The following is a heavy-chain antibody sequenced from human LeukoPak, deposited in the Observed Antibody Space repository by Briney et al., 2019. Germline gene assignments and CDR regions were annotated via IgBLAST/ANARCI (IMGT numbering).Heavy chain of an antibody. V-gene: IGHV4-39*07. CDR2: IYYSGNT. Sequence: SETLSLTCTVSGGSISSSTYYWGWIRQPPGKGLEWIGNIYYSGNTYYNPSLKSRVAISVDTSKKQFSLKLSSVTAADTAVYYCARVSGYDWEGFYDYWGQGTLVTVSS. CDR1: GGSISSSTYY. CDR3: ARVSGYDWEGFYDY. D-gene: IGHD5-12*01. J-gene: IGHJ4*02.